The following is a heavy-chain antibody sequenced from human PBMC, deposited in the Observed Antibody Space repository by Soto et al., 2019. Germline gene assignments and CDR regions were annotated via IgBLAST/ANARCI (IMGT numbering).Heavy chain of an antibody. Sequence: QVQLVQSGAEVKKPGASVKVSCKASGYTFTSYGISWVRQAPGQGLEWMGWISAYNGNTNYAQKLQGRVTMTTDTSTSTADMELRSLRSDDTAVYYCARVSGRITMVRPADYWGQGTLVTVSS. CDR3: ARVSGRITMVRPADY. CDR1: GYTFTSYG. CDR2: ISAYNGNT. J-gene: IGHJ4*02. V-gene: IGHV1-18*01. D-gene: IGHD3-10*01.